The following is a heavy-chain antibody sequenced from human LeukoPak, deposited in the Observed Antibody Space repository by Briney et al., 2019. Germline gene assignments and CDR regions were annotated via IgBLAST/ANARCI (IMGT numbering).Heavy chain of an antibody. D-gene: IGHD1-26*01. Sequence: GASVKVSCKASGGTFSSYAISWVRQAPGQGLEWMGRTIPILGIANYAQKFQGRVTITADKSTSTAYMELSSLRSEDTAVYYCASTVGYYYGMDVWGQGTTVTVSS. CDR3: ASTVGYYYGMDV. CDR1: GGTFSSYA. CDR2: TIPILGIA. V-gene: IGHV1-69*04. J-gene: IGHJ6*02.